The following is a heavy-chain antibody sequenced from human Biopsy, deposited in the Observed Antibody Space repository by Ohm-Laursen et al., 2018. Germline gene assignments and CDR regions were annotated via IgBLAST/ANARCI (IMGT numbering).Heavy chain of an antibody. CDR2: INHSGSS. V-gene: IGHV4-34*01. CDR1: GGSFTGYY. Sequence: SETLSLTCAVYGGSFTGYYWSWIRQPPGKGLEWIGEINHSGSSNYNPSLKSRVTISLDTSKNQLSLKLSSVTAADTAVYYCARESDSSGYYYRDYWGQGILVTVSS. D-gene: IGHD3-22*01. J-gene: IGHJ4*02. CDR3: ARESDSSGYYYRDY.